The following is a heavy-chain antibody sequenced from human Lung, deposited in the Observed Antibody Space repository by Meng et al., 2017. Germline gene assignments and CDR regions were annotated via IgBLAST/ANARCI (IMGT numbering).Heavy chain of an antibody. CDR3: ARDEDISAAGKLFGDY. J-gene: IGHJ4*02. V-gene: IGHV1-2*06. CDR1: RTPFPDYW. CDR2: INPKSGDT. D-gene: IGHD6-13*01. Sequence: QGRVEPYGGVVKKAGASVKVSCKASRTPFPDYWLHWVRRAPGQGLEWMGRINPKSGDTHYAQRFQGRVTMTGDTSISTAYMELSGLRSDDTAMYYCARDEDISAAGKLFGDYWGQGTLVTVSS.